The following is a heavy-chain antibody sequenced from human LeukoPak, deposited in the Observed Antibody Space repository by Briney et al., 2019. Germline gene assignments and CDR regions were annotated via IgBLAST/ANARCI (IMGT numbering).Heavy chain of an antibody. Sequence: GGSLRLSCAASGFLFSSSWMNWVRQAPGKGLEWVASMKPDGSQTYYVDSVEGRFNISRDIAKNSLYLQMHSLRAEDTVVYYCAVGWDSATRLLWGQGTLVPVSS. CDR2: MKPDGSQT. V-gene: IGHV3-7*01. D-gene: IGHD2-15*01. CDR3: AVGWDSATRLL. J-gene: IGHJ4*02. CDR1: GFLFSSSW.